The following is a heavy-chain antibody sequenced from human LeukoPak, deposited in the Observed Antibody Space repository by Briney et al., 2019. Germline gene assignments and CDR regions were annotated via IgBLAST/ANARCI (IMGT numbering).Heavy chain of an antibody. CDR2: ISYDGSDK. CDR1: GFTFSSYG. V-gene: IGHV3-30-3*01. Sequence: GRSLRLSCAASGFTFSSYGTHWVRQAPGKGLEWVAVISYDGSDKYYADSVKGRFTISRDNSKNTLYLQMNSLRAEDTAVYYCARPAGTYDYSYGMDVWGQGTTVTVSS. CDR3: ARPAGTYDYSYGMDV. D-gene: IGHD6-19*01. J-gene: IGHJ6*02.